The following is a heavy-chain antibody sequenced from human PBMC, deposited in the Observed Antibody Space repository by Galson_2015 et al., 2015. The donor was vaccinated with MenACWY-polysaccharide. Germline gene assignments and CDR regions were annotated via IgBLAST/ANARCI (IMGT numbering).Heavy chain of an antibody. CDR2: ISYLGNNE. V-gene: IGHV3-30-3*01. J-gene: IGHJ5*02. Sequence: SLRLSCAASGFTFSDYPLNWLRQAPGKGLEWVAVISYLGNNEYYANSVKGRFTISRDNSNNTLYLQMNSLKTADTAIYYCARDRRRWRPSSSSVDPWGQGTLVTGSS. D-gene: IGHD2-2*01. CDR1: GFTFSDYP. CDR3: ARDRRRWRPSSSSVDP.